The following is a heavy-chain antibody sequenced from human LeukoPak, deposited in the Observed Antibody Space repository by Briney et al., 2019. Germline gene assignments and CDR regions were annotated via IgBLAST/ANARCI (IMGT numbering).Heavy chain of an antibody. V-gene: IGHV1-2*02. CDR2: INPNSGAT. CDR3: ARVPGADSSGWYFRRNRWFDP. J-gene: IGHJ5*02. D-gene: IGHD6-19*01. Sequence: GASVKVSCKASGYTFTSYGISWVRQAPGQGLEWMGWINPNSGATNYGQKFQGRVTMTRDTSISTAYMELSRLRSDDTAVYYCARVPGADSSGWYFRRNRWFDPWGQGTLVTVSS. CDR1: GYTFTSYG.